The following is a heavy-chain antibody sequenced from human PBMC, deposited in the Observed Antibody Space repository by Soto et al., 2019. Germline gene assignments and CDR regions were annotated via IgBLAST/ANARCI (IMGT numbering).Heavy chain of an antibody. CDR3: ARENYDFWSGRSDY. J-gene: IGHJ4*02. CDR1: GYTFTSYG. Sequence: ASVKVSCKASGYTFTSYGISWVRQAPGQGLEWMGWISAYNGNTNYAQKLQGRVTMTTDTSTSTAYMELRSLRSDDTAVYYCARENYDFWSGRSDYWGQGTLVTVSS. CDR2: ISAYNGNT. V-gene: IGHV1-18*01. D-gene: IGHD3-3*01.